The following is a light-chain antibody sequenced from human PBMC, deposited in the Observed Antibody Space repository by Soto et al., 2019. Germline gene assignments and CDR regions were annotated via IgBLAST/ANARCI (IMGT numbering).Light chain of an antibody. V-gene: IGLV2-14*01. CDR1: SSDVGGYNY. J-gene: IGLJ1*01. Sequence: QPVLTQPASVSGSPGQSITISCTGTSSDVGGYNYVSWYQQHPDKAPKLMIYEVSNRPSGVSNRFSGSKSGNTASLTISGLQAEDEADYYCSSYTSSSTPYVFGTGTKLTVL. CDR3: SSYTSSSTPYV. CDR2: EVS.